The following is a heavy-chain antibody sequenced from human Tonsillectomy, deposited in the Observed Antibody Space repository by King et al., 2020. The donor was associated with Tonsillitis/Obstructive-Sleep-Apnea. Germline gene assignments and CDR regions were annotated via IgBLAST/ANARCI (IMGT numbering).Heavy chain of an antibody. D-gene: IGHD3-3*01. V-gene: IGHV3-74*01. CDR1: GFMFSSYW. Sequence: VQLVESGGGLVQPGGSLRLSCPASGFMFSSYWMNWVRQAPGKGLVWVSRINSDGSSTSYADSVKGRFTISRDNAKNTLSLQMNSLRAEDTAVYYCAREGYDFWGGYTYYMDVWGKGTTVTVSS. CDR2: INSDGSST. J-gene: IGHJ6*03. CDR3: AREGYDFWGGYTYYMDV.